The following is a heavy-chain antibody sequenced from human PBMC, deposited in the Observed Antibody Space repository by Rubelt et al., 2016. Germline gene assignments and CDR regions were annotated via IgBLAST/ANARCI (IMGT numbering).Heavy chain of an antibody. D-gene: IGHD3-9*01. CDR2: IYYSGRT. J-gene: IGHJ3*02. CDR1: GGSISSSSYY. CDR3: ARGAGGRYFDWYDAFDI. Sequence: QLQLQESGPGLVKPSEPLSLTCTVSGGSISSSSYYWGWIRQPPGPGLEWIVSIYYSGRTYYNPSRKSRVTISVDTSKNQFSRKLSAVTAADTAVYYCARGAGGRYFDWYDAFDIWGQGTMVTVSS. V-gene: IGHV4-39*07.